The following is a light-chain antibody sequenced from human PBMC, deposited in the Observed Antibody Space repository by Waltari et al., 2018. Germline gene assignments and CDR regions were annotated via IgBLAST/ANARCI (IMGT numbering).Light chain of an antibody. CDR1: SSDVGNYKR. Sequence: QSALTQPASVSGSPGQSITISCTGTSSDVGNYKRVSWYQQHPGKAPKLMLYAVNKRRYGVSDRLSGSKSGDMASLTISGLQPEDEAEYFCASYAGSSKGVFGGGTKVTIL. CDR3: ASYAGSSKGV. CDR2: AVN. J-gene: IGLJ2*01. V-gene: IGLV2-23*02.